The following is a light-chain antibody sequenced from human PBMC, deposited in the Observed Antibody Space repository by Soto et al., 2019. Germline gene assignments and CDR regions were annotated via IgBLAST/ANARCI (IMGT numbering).Light chain of an antibody. CDR3: LQDYNSLT. CDR1: QGISSY. V-gene: IGKV1-8*01. Sequence: AIRMTQSPSSFSASTGDRVTITCRASQGISSYLAWYQQKPAKATKILIYHASTLKSGVPSRFSGSGSGTDFTLTISSLQPEDFATYYCLQDYNSLTFGGGNKVDIK. J-gene: IGKJ4*01. CDR2: HAS.